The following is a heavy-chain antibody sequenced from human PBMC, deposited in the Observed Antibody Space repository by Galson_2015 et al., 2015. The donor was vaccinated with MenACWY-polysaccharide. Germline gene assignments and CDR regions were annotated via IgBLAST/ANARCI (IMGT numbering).Heavy chain of an antibody. CDR1: DYSIRSGYF. CDR2: IFHSGTT. D-gene: IGHD1-26*01. V-gene: IGHV4-38-2*01. CDR3: ARVEKDSGSFYIPF. J-gene: IGHJ4*02. Sequence: SETLSLTCAVSDYSIRSGYFWGWIRQPPGKGLEWIASIFHSGTTYYNPSLKSRVTISVDTSKNQFSLKLSSVTAADTAVYYCARVEKDSGSFYIPFWGQGTLVTVSS.